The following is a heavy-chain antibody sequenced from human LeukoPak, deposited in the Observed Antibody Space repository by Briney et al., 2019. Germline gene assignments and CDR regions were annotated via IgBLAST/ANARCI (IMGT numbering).Heavy chain of an antibody. J-gene: IGHJ6*02. CDR1: GFTFSSYA. CDR2: ISGSGGST. D-gene: IGHD3-16*01. V-gene: IGHV3-23*01. CDR3: AKSIGLIYYYGMDV. Sequence: GRSLRLSCAASGFTFSSYAMSWVRQAPGKGLEWVSAISGSGGSTYYADSVKGRFTISRDNSKNTLYLQMNSLRAEDTAVYYCAKSIGLIYYYGMDVWGQGTTVTVSS.